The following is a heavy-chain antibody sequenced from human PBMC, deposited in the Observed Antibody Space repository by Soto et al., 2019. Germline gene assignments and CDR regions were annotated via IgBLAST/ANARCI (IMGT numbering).Heavy chain of an antibody. CDR3: TRGPRVSSTGTGAH. CDR2: ISDDGSTT. CDR1: GFTFSAYW. V-gene: IGHV3-74*01. J-gene: IGHJ4*02. D-gene: IGHD1-1*01. Sequence: SLRLSCEVSGFTFSAYWMHWVRQVPGKGLIWVSRISDDGSTTTYADSVKGRFTISRDNAKNTLYLQMNSLRADDTGLYYCTRGPRVSSTGTGAHWGQGTLVTVSS.